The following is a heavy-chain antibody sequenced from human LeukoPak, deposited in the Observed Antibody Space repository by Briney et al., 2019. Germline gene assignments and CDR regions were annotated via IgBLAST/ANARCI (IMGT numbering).Heavy chain of an antibody. Sequence: ASVKVSCKASGYTFTSYGISWVRQAPGQGLEWMGWISAYNGNTNYAQKLQGRVTMTTDTSTSTAYMELRSLRSDDTAVYYCARDHYDILTGYYLFDYWGQGTLVTVSS. D-gene: IGHD3-9*01. CDR2: ISAYNGNT. V-gene: IGHV1-18*01. J-gene: IGHJ4*02. CDR3: ARDHYDILTGYYLFDY. CDR1: GYTFTSYG.